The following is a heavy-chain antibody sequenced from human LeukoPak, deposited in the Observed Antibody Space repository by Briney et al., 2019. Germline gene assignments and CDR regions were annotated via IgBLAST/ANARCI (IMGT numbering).Heavy chain of an antibody. V-gene: IGHV4-59*08. CDR1: GGSVNSYY. Sequence: SETLSLTCSASGGSVNSYYWSWIRQSPGKGLEWIGYIHNSGRTNYNPSLKSRVTGFVDTSKNQVSLRLSSVTAADTAVYYCARHGTISSESYFDYWGQGALVTVSS. CDR2: IHNSGRT. CDR3: ARHGTISSESYFDY. J-gene: IGHJ4*02. D-gene: IGHD1-14*01.